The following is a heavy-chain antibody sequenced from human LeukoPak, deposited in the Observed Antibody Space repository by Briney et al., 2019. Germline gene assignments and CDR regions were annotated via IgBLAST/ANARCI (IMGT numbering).Heavy chain of an antibody. CDR1: GASMTSGSYN. D-gene: IGHD4-17*01. V-gene: IGHV4-39*07. J-gene: IGHJ3*02. CDR3: ARGDYGDCWSDAFDI. Sequence: SETLSLTCTVSGASMTSGSYNWGWIRQPPGKGLEWVGTIVYRGTTYYNPSLKSRVTISVDTSKNQFSLKLSSVTAADTAVYYCARGDYGDCWSDAFDIWGQGTMVTVSS. CDR2: IVYRGTT.